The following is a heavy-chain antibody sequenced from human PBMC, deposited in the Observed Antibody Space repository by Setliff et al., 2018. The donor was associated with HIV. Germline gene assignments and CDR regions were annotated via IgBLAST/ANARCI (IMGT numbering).Heavy chain of an antibody. CDR1: GGPFTSA. CDR3: ASXXXAARFEELEDHYYYFMDV. Sequence: SVKVSCKASGGPFTSAFNWVRQVPGQGLEWMGGIIPIFGTANYAQNFGGRVTITADQSATTSYLQLNSLRFEDTAIYYCASXXXAARFEELEDHYYYFMDVWGKGTTVTVSS. J-gene: IGHJ6*03. D-gene: IGHD3-10*01. V-gene: IGHV1-69*13. CDR2: IIPIFGTA.